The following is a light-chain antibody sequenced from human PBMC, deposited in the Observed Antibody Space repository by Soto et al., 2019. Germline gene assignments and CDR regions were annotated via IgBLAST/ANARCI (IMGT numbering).Light chain of an antibody. J-gene: IGKJ4*01. V-gene: IGKV3-20*01. CDR2: GAS. CDR1: QSVSSSY. CDR3: QQYGSSPLT. Sequence: IVFTQSPGTLSLSPGERATLSCRASQSVSSSYLAWYQQKPGQAPRLLIYGASSRSTGIPDRFSGSGSGTDFTLPISRLEPEDFAVYYCQQYGSSPLTFGGGTKVDIK.